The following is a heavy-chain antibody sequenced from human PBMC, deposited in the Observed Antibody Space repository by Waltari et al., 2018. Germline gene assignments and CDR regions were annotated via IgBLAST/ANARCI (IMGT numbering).Heavy chain of an antibody. Sequence: CAASEPLFSGLALNWVRPAPGKGLDWVADIVYDGRSKNYADSVKGRFTISRDNSNLYLQMNSLRTEDTAVYYCARGRAYDFWSGYSAEPDAFDMWGQGTMVIVSS. CDR1: EPLFSGLA. CDR3: ARGRAYDFWSGYSAEPDAFDM. V-gene: IGHV3-30*04. J-gene: IGHJ3*02. D-gene: IGHD3-3*01. CDR2: IVYDGRSK.